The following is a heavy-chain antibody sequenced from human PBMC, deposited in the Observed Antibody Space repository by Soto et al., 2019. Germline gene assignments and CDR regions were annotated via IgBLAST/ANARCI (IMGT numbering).Heavy chain of an antibody. CDR1: GFTVGSYA. V-gene: IGHV3-30-3*01. Sequence: GWSLRLSCAASGFTVGSYAMHWVRQAPGKGLAWVAFISYDGSNKYYADSVKGRFTISRDNSKNTLYLQMNSLRAEGTAVYYCAREEPHLSCSGGSCHAIDYYSYGMEVWCEVTTVTLSS. D-gene: IGHD2-15*01. J-gene: IGHJ6*04. CDR3: AREEPHLSCSGGSCHAIDYYSYGMEV. CDR2: ISYDGSNK.